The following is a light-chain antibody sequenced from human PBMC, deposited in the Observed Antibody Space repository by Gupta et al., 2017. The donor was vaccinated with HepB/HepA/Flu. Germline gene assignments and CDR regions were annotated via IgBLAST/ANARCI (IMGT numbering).Light chain of an antibody. J-gene: IGKJ1*01. CDR1: QSLALSAGSIY. CDR3: LQTSHFPRT. Sequence: VLTQTPLSLPVTLGQPASISCRSSQSLALSAGSIYLNWLHQRPGQPPRLLIYEISKRFSGVPDRFSGSGAGTDFTLHISRVEAEDVGVYYCLQTSHFPRTFGQGTSVEIK. V-gene: IGKV2-24*01. CDR2: EIS.